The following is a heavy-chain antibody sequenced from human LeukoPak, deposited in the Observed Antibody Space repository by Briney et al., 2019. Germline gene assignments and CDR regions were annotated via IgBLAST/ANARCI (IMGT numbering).Heavy chain of an antibody. Sequence: PSETLSLTCVVYGGSFSGYHWSWIRQPPGKGLEWIGSMYSSGSTYYNPSLKSRVTISVDTSKNQFSLKLSSVTAADTAVYYCARSGSGYLRYYFDYWGQGTLVTVSS. V-gene: IGHV4-34*01. D-gene: IGHD5-12*01. J-gene: IGHJ4*02. CDR3: ARSGSGYLRYYFDY. CDR2: MYSSGST. CDR1: GGSFSGYH.